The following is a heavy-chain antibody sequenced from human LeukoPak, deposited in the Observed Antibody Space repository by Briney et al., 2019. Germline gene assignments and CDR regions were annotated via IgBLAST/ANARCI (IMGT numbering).Heavy chain of an antibody. J-gene: IGHJ4*02. D-gene: IGHD6-13*01. CDR3: SREDGYSSIWYSDY. V-gene: IGHV3-11*05. CDR1: GFTFSDYY. Sequence: GGSLGLSCAASGFTFSDYYTSWIRHAPGKGLEWVSDISSTSIYTNYADSVKGPFTISRDNAKNSLYLQMNSLRAEDTALYYCSREDGYSSIWYSDYRGQGSLVTVSS. CDR2: ISSTSIYT.